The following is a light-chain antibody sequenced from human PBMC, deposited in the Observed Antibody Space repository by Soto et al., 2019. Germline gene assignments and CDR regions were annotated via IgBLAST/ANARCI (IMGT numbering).Light chain of an antibody. CDR2: KAS. V-gene: IGKV1-5*03. Sequence: DIQMTQSPSTLSASVGDRVTITCRASQNINSWLAWYQQKPGKAPKLLIHKASSLESGVPSGFSGSGSGTDFSLTISSLQVDDSATYYCQQYEAYPLTFGVGTKVEIK. J-gene: IGKJ4*01. CDR3: QQYEAYPLT. CDR1: QNINSW.